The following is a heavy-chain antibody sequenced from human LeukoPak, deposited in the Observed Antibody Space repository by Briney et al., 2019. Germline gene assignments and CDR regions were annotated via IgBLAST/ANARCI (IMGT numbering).Heavy chain of an antibody. CDR1: GFTFSSYW. J-gene: IGHJ4*02. V-gene: IGHV3-7*01. CDR3: ARTCGGDCSP. CDR2: IKQDGSEK. Sequence: GGSLRLSCAASGFTFSSYWISWVCQAPGKGLEWVANIKQDGSEKYYVDSVKGRFTISRDNAKNSLYLQMNSLRAEDTAVYYCARTCGGDCSPWGQGTLVTVSS. D-gene: IGHD2-21*01.